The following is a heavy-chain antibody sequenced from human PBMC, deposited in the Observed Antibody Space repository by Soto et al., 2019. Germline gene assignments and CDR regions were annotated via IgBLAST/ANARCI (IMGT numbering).Heavy chain of an antibody. J-gene: IGHJ5*02. CDR1: GGSISSGGYS. CDR2: IYDSGST. Sequence: QLQLQESGSGLVKPSQTLSLTCAVSGGSISSGGYSWSWIRQPLGNGLEWIGYIYDSGSTDYTPSLQSRVTIPVDRSNNQCSPTLSSVTAADTAVYYCARVPDRWGQGTLVPVSS. V-gene: IGHV4-30-2*01. D-gene: IGHD2-2*01. CDR3: ARVPDR.